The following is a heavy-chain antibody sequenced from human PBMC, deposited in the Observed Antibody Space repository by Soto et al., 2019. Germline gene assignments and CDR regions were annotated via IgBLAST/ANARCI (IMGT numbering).Heavy chain of an antibody. CDR3: AGLAYYFDQ. CDR2: IWSDGSKQ. V-gene: IGHV3-33*01. D-gene: IGHD3-16*01. Sequence: QVQLVESGGGVVQPGRSLSLSCAASGFTFSSYAMHWVRQAPGKGLEWVALIWSDGSKQHYADSVKGRFTISRDNSKNTLYLQMNSLRAEDTAVYYCAGLAYYFDQWGQGSLVTVSS. CDR1: GFTFSSYA. J-gene: IGHJ4*02.